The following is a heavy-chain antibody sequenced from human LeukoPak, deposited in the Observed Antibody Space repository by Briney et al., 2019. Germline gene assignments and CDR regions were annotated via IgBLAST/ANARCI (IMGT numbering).Heavy chain of an antibody. CDR3: AKDQGYEEAMTRGYFDY. CDR1: GFTFSSYG. J-gene: IGHJ4*02. D-gene: IGHD2-2*01. Sequence: GGSLGLSCAASGFTFSSYGMHWVRQAPGKGLEWVAVISYDGSNKYYADSVKGRFTISRDNSKNTLFLQMNSLRAEDTAVYYCAKDQGYEEAMTRGYFDYWGQGTLVTVSS. V-gene: IGHV3-30*18. CDR2: ISYDGSNK.